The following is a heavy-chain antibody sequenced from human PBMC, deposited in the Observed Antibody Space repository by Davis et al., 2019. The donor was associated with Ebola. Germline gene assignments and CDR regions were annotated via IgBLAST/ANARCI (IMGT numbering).Heavy chain of an antibody. Sequence: GSLRLSCTVSGGSISSYYWSWIRQPPGKGLEWIGYIYYSGSTNYNPSLKSRVTISVDTSKNQFSLKLSSVTAADTAVYYCARQRQWLASGGMDVWGQGTTVTVSS. J-gene: IGHJ6*02. CDR2: IYYSGST. D-gene: IGHD6-19*01. CDR3: ARQRQWLASGGMDV. CDR1: GGSISSYY. V-gene: IGHV4-59*08.